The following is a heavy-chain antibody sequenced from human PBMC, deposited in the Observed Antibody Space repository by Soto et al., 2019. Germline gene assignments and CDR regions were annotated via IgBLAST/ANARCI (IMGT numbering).Heavy chain of an antibody. J-gene: IGHJ3*02. Sequence: SETLSLTCTVSGGSISTYYWTWIRQSPGKGLEWIGNIYYTGTTNYSPSLKSRVTISLDTSKNQFSLKLRSVTAADTAVYYCARANYFDIWGQGTMVTVSS. CDR1: GGSISTYY. CDR2: IYYTGTT. CDR3: ARANYFDI. D-gene: IGHD2-8*01. V-gene: IGHV4-59*01.